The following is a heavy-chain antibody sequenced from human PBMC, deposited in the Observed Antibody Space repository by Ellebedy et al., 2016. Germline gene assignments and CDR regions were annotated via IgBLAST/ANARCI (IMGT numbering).Heavy chain of an antibody. CDR3: ARASDCGDYGNDCHLAYFCDY. CDR1: GLTFSTYS. J-gene: IGHJ4*02. Sequence: GESLKISXAASGLTFSTYSMNWVRQAPGKGLEWVASIDSSSTYIFYADSVKGRFTISRDNAKNSLYLQMSSLRAEDTAVYYCARASDCGDYGNDCHLAYFCDYWGQGTLVTVSS. V-gene: IGHV3-21*01. CDR2: IDSSSTYI. D-gene: IGHD2-21*01.